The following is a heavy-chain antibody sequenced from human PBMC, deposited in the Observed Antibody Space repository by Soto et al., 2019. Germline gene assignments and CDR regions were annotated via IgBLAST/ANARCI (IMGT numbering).Heavy chain of an antibody. CDR2: ISSSSSTI. CDR3: ARDSPMVANTNWFDP. J-gene: IGHJ5*02. V-gene: IGHV3-48*02. D-gene: IGHD2-15*01. CDR1: GFTFSSYS. Sequence: GGSLRLSCAASGFTFSSYSMNWVRQAPGKGLEWVSYISSSSSTIYYADSVKGRFTISRDNAKNSLYLQMNSLRDEDTAVYYCARDSPMVANTNWFDPWGQGTLVTVSS.